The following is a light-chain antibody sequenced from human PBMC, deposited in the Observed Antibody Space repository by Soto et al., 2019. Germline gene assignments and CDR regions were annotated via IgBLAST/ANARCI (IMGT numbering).Light chain of an antibody. CDR2: AAS. CDR3: QHVGT. CDR1: QSVSDN. Sequence: EIVMTQSPATLSVSPGERATLSCRASQSVSDNLAWYQQKPGQAPRLLIYAASTRATGVPARFSGSGSGTEFTLTISSLQSEDFAVYYCQHVGTFGHGTKVDIK. V-gene: IGKV3-15*01. J-gene: IGKJ1*01.